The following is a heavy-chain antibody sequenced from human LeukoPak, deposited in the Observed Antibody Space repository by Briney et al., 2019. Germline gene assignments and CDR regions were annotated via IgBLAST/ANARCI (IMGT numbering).Heavy chain of an antibody. CDR2: ISSSSITI. D-gene: IGHD2-15*01. V-gene: IGHV3-48*04. J-gene: IGHJ4*02. CDR1: GFTFSSYS. CDR3: ARDRGGSYSAIDY. Sequence: GGSLRLSCAASGFTFSSYSLNWVRQAPGKGLERVSFISSSSITIYYADSVKGRFTISRDNAEKSLYLQMNSLRAEDTAVYYCARDRGGSYSAIDYWGQGTLVTVSS.